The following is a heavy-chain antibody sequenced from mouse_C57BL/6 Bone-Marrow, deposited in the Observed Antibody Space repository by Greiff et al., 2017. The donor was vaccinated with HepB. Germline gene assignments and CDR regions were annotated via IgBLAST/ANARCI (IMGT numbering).Heavy chain of an antibody. CDR1: GYTFTDYY. J-gene: IGHJ2*01. CDR2: INPNNGGT. Sequence: EVQLQQSGPELVKPGASVKISCKASGYTFTDYYMNWVKQSHGKSLEWIGDINPNNGGTSYNQKFKGKATLTVDKSSSTAYMELRSLTSEDSAVYYCARRGYDYDEGVDYWGQGTTLTVSS. D-gene: IGHD2-4*01. V-gene: IGHV1-26*01. CDR3: ARRGYDYDEGVDY.